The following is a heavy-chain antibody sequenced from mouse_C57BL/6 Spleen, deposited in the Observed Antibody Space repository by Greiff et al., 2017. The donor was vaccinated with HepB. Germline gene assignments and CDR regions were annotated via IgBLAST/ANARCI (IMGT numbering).Heavy chain of an antibody. CDR2: INPNNGGT. J-gene: IGHJ4*01. V-gene: IGHV1-26*01. D-gene: IGHD1-1*01. Sequence: VQLQQSGPELVKPGASVKISCKASGYTFTDYYMNWVKQSHGKSLEWIGDINPNNGGTSYNQKFKGKATLTVDKSSSTAYMELRSLTSEDSAVYYCARRGNYYGSEGAMDYWGQGTSVTVSS. CDR1: GYTFTDYY. CDR3: ARRGNYYGSEGAMDY.